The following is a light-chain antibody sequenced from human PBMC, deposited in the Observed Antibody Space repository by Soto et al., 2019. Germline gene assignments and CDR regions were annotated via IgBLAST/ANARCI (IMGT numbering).Light chain of an antibody. CDR3: SSYTSSSTYV. CDR1: RSDVGGYNY. V-gene: IGLV2-14*01. Sequence: QSVLPQPASVSGSPGQSITISCTGTRSDVGGYNYVSWYQQHPVKAPKLMIYEVSNRPSGVSNRFSGSKSGNTASLTISGFQAEDEADYYCSSYTSSSTYVFGTGTKVTVL. CDR2: EVS. J-gene: IGLJ1*01.